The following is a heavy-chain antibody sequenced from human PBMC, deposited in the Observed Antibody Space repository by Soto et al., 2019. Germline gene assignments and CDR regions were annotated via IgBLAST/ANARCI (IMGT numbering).Heavy chain of an antibody. CDR3: AKEVVPDY. V-gene: IGHV3-23*01. CDR1: GFTFSNYG. J-gene: IGHJ4*02. CDR2: ISGSGGST. Sequence: EVQLLESGGGLVQPGGSLRLSCAASGFTFSNYGMIWVRQAPGKGLEWVSAISGSGGSTYYADSVRGRCTISRDNPKNTLFLQMNSLRVEDTAVYYCAKEVVPDYWGQGTLGTVSS. D-gene: IGHD3-22*01.